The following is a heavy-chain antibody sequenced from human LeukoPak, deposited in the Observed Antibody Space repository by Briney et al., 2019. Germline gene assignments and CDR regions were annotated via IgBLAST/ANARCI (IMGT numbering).Heavy chain of an antibody. V-gene: IGHV4-4*07. J-gene: IGHJ4*02. D-gene: IGHD3-3*01. CDR3: ARDQYDFWSGYSYFDY. CDR1: GGSISSYY. Sequence: PSETLSLTCTVSGGSISSYYWSWIRQPAGKGLEWIGRIYTSGSTNYNPSLKSRVTMSVDTSKNQFSLKLSSVTAADTAVYYCARDQYDFWSGYSYFDYWGQGTLVTVSS. CDR2: IYTSGST.